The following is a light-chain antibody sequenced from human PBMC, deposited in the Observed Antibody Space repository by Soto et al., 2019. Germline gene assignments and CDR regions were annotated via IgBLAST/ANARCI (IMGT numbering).Light chain of an antibody. J-gene: IGLJ1*01. CDR2: NVY. CDR3: SAYTVSRTYV. Sequence: QSALTQPASVSGSPGQSITISCTGTSSDVGAYNFVSWHQQHPGKAPKLMIYNVYDRPSGISYRFSGSKSGNTASLTISGLPGADEADYYCSAYTVSRTYVFGTGTKLTVL. V-gene: IGLV2-14*03. CDR1: SSDVGAYNF.